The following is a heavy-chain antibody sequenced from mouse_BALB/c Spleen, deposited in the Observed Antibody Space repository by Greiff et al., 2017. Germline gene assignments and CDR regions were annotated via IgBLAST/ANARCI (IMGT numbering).Heavy chain of an antibody. CDR2: IWAGGST. J-gene: IGHJ4*01. CDR1: GFSLTSYG. D-gene: IGHD2-12*01. CDR3: ARLLRRDAMDY. V-gene: IGHV2-9*02. Sequence: VQLVESGPGLVAPSQSLSITCTVSGFSLTSYGVHWVRQPPGKGLEWLGVIWAGGSTNYNSALMSRLSISKDNSKSQVFLKMNSLQTDDTAMYYCARLLRRDAMDYWGQGTSVTVSS.